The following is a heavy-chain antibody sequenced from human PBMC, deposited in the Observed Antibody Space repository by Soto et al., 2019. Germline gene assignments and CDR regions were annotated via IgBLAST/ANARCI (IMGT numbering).Heavy chain of an antibody. V-gene: IGHV4-31*03. Sequence: TLSLTCTVSGGSISSGGYYWSWIRQHPGKGLEWIGYIYYSGSTYYNPSLKSRVTISVDTSKNQFSLKLSSVTAADAAVYYCARRTYGDFSTNGFDYWGQGSPVTVSS. CDR1: GGSISSGGYY. CDR2: IYYSGST. D-gene: IGHD4-17*01. J-gene: IGHJ4*02. CDR3: ARRTYGDFSTNGFDY.